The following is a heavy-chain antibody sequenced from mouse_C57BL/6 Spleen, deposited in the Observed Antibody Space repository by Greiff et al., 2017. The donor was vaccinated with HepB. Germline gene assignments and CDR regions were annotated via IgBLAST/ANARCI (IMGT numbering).Heavy chain of an antibody. J-gene: IGHJ4*01. V-gene: IGHV1-39*01. D-gene: IGHD1-1*01. Sequence: VQLQQSGPELVKPGASVKISCKASGYSFTDYNMNWVKQSNGKSLEWIGVINPNYGTTSYNQKFKGKATLTVDQYSSTAYMQLNSLTSEDSAVYYCASPGGSSYYYAMDYWGQGTSVTVSS. CDR3: ASPGGSSYYYAMDY. CDR2: INPNYGTT. CDR1: GYSFTDYN.